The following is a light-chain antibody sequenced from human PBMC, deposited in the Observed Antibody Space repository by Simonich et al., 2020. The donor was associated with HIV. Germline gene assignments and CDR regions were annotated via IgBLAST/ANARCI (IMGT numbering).Light chain of an antibody. CDR2: AAS. CDR3: QHLNSVPFT. J-gene: IGKJ3*01. Sequence: IQLTQSPSFLSASVGDRVTITCRASHGISSYLAWYQQKPGKAPKLLINAASTLQSGVPARFSGSGSGTEFTLTISSLQPEDFATYYCQHLNSVPFTFGPGTKVDI. CDR1: HGISSY. V-gene: IGKV1-9*01.